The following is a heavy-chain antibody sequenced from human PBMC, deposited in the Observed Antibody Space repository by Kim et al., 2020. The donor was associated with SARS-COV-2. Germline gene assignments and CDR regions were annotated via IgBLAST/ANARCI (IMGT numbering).Heavy chain of an antibody. CDR3: ARDLGGPGFHYFDY. J-gene: IGHJ4*02. Sequence: AQKFQGRVTMTRDTSTSTVYMELSSLRSEDTAVYYCARDLGGPGFHYFDYWGQGTLVTVSS. V-gene: IGHV1-46*01. D-gene: IGHD3-16*01.